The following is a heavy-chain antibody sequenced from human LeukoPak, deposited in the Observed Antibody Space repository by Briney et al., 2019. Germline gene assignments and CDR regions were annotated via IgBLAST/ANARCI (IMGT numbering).Heavy chain of an antibody. Sequence: PGGSLRLSCAASGFTFSSYWMSWVRQAPGKGLEWVANIKQDGSEKYYVDSVKGRFTISRDNAKNSLYLQMNSLRAEDTAVYYCARSNPLYCSGGSCSGPFDYWGQGTLVTVSS. V-gene: IGHV3-7*01. CDR2: IKQDGSEK. J-gene: IGHJ4*02. CDR1: GFTFSSYW. CDR3: ARSNPLYCSGGSCSGPFDY. D-gene: IGHD2-15*01.